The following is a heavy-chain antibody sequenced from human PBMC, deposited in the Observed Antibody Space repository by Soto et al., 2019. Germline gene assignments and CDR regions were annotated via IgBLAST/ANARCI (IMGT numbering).Heavy chain of an antibody. V-gene: IGHV6-1*01. CDR2: THYRSQWYN. J-gene: IGHJ6*02. CDR3: AKEFSSSASDDYYYYGMDV. D-gene: IGHD6-6*01. CDR1: GDSVSSDTAA. Sequence: HSQTLSLTCAISGDSVSSDTAAWNWIRQSPSRGLEWLGRTHYRSQWYNDYTLSVKSRITITPDTSKNQFSLQLNSVTPDDTAVYYCAKEFSSSASDDYYYYGMDVWGQGTTVTVSS.